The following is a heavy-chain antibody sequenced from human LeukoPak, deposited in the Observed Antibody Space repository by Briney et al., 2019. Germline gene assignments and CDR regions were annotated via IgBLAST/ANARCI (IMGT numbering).Heavy chain of an antibody. V-gene: IGHV3-11*05. Sequence: GGSLRLSCAASGFTFSDYYMSWIRQAPGKGLEWLSYINPTSGYTPYADSVRGRFTISRDNAKNSLYLQMNSLRAEDTAVYYCARDDYYVSSGYYYDAKYFDYWGQGTLVTVSS. CDR2: INPTSGYT. D-gene: IGHD3-22*01. J-gene: IGHJ4*02. CDR1: GFTFSDYY. CDR3: ARDDYYVSSGYYYDAKYFDY.